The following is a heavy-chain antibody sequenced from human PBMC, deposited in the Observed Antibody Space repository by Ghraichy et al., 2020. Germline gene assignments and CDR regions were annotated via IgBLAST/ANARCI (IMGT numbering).Heavy chain of an antibody. Sequence: GGSLRLSCAASGFTFSSYAMSWVRQAPGKGLEWVSAISGSGGSTYYADSVKGRFTISRDNSKNTLYLQMNSLRAEDTAVYYCAGTVRYFDWFFDYWGQGTLVTVSS. CDR3: AGTVRYFDWFFDY. D-gene: IGHD3-9*01. V-gene: IGHV3-23*01. CDR1: GFTFSSYA. J-gene: IGHJ4*02. CDR2: ISGSGGST.